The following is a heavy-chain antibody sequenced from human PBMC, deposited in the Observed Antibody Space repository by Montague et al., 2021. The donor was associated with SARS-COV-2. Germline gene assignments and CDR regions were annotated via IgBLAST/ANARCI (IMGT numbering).Heavy chain of an antibody. V-gene: IGHV3-21*01. J-gene: IGHJ4*02. CDR1: GFTFSSYS. CDR3: ARGIRITMVRGVTIDY. D-gene: IGHD3-10*01. CDR2: ISSSSSYI. Sequence: GSLRLSCAASGFTFSSYSMNWVRQAPGKGLEWVSSISSSSSYIYYADSVKGRFTISRDNAKNSLYLQMNSLGAEDTAVYYCARGIRITMVRGVTIDYWGQGTLVTVSS.